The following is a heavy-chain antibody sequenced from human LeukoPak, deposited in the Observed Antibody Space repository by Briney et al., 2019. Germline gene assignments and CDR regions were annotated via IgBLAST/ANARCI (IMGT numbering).Heavy chain of an antibody. CDR1: GLTFGDYA. D-gene: IGHD2-15*01. CDR2: ITSGFTP. CDR3: AKDYSESRVADVFFEY. J-gene: IGHJ4*02. V-gene: IGHV3-23*01. Sequence: PGGSLRLSCAASGLTFGDYAMSWFRQAPGKGLEWVSGITSGFTPHYADSVKGRFTISRDNSKNTFHLQLNSLRAEDTAVYYCAKDYSESRVADVFFEYWGQGTLVTVSS.